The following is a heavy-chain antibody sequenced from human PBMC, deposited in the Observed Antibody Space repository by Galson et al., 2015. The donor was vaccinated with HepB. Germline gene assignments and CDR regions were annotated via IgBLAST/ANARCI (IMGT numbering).Heavy chain of an antibody. J-gene: IGHJ4*02. D-gene: IGHD3-9*01. CDR2: IKQDGIEQ. Sequence: SLRLSCAASGCTFSSYWMSWVRQAPGKGLEWVANIKQDGIEQYYVDSVKGRFTISRDNAKNSLYLQMHSLSAGDTAVYYCARGLHVFDWLLAYWGQGTLVTVSS. CDR3: ARGLHVFDWLLAY. V-gene: IGHV3-7*03. CDR1: GCTFSSYW.